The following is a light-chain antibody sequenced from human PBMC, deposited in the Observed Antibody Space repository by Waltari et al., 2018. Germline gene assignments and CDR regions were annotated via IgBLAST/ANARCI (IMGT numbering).Light chain of an antibody. CDR3: CSYTSSNTYV. V-gene: IGLV2-14*03. J-gene: IGLJ1*01. CDR1: SGDVGGYNY. CDR2: YVI. Sequence: QSALTQPASVSGSPGQSITLSCTGTSGDVGGYNYVSWNQHHPGTAPKLMIYYVINRPSGVSNRFSGSKSGNTASLTISGLQAEDEADYYCCSYTSSNTYVFGTGTKVTVL.